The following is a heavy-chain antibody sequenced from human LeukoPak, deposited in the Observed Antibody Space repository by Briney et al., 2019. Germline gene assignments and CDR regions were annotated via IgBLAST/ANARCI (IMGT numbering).Heavy chain of an antibody. CDR1: GGTFSSYA. J-gene: IGHJ5*02. D-gene: IGHD6-13*01. Sequence: ASVTVSCKASGGTFSSYAISWVRQAPGQGLEWMGGIIPIFGTANYAQKFQGRVTITADESTSTAYMELSSLRSEDTAVYYCARGRRRDSSSWYPPFDPWGQGTLVTVSS. V-gene: IGHV1-69*13. CDR2: IIPIFGTA. CDR3: ARGRRRDSSSWYPPFDP.